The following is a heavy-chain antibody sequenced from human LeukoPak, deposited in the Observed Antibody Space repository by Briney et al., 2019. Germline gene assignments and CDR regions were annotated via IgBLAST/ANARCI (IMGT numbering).Heavy chain of an antibody. Sequence: GGSLRLSCAASGFTFSNYAMSWVRQAPGKGLEWVSSISGSGGSTDYADSVKGRFTISRDISKNTLYLQMNSLRAEDTAVYYCASRYCGGGSRYRFDYWGQGTLVTVSS. CDR2: ISGSGGST. CDR1: GFTFSNYA. CDR3: ASRYCGGGSRYRFDY. J-gene: IGHJ4*02. D-gene: IGHD2-15*01. V-gene: IGHV3-23*01.